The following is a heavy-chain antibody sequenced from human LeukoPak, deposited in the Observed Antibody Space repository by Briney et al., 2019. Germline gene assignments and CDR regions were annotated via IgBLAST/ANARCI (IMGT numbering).Heavy chain of an antibody. CDR2: ISAYNGNT. Sequence: ASVKVSCKASGYTFTSYGISWVRQAPGQGLEWMGWISAYNGNTNYAQKLQGRVTMTTDTSTSTAYMELRSLRSDDTAVYYCARDQGYDILTGYPDYWGQGTLVTVSS. J-gene: IGHJ4*02. D-gene: IGHD3-9*01. CDR1: GYTFTSYG. CDR3: ARDQGYDILTGYPDY. V-gene: IGHV1-18*01.